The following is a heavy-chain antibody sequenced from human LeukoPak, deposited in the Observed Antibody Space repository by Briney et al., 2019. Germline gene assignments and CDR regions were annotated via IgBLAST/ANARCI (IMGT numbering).Heavy chain of an antibody. CDR3: AKDRYYYDSSGYYNWFDP. Sequence: PGGSLRPSCAASGFTFSSYAMSWVRQAPGKGLEWVSAISGSGGSTYYADSVKGRFTISRDNSKNTLYLQMNSLRAEDTAVYYCAKDRYYYDSSGYYNWFDPWGQGTLVTVSS. J-gene: IGHJ5*02. CDR1: GFTFSSYA. V-gene: IGHV3-23*01. CDR2: ISGSGGST. D-gene: IGHD3-22*01.